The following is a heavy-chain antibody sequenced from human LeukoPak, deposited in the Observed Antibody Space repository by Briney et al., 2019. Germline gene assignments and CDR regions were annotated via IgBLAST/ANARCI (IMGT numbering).Heavy chain of an antibody. J-gene: IGHJ3*02. CDR2: IYTSGST. V-gene: IGHV4-4*07. D-gene: IGHD4-17*01. CDR1: GGSISSYY. CDR3: ASGVTVTKTNAFDI. Sequence: PSETLSLTCIVSGGSISSYYWSWIRQPAGKGLQWIGRIYTSGSTNYNPSLKSRVTMSVDTSKNQFSLKLSSVTAADTAVYYCASGVTVTKTNAFDIWGQGTMVTVSS.